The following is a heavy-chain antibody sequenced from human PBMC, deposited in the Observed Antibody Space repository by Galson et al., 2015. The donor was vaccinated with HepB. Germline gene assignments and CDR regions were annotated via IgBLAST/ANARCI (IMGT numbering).Heavy chain of an antibody. CDR3: ARDGSGYDGEYFDY. J-gene: IGHJ4*02. Sequence: SLRLSCAASGFTFSSYAMHWVRQAPGKGLEWVAVISYDGSNKYYADSVKGRFTISRDNSKNTLYLQMNSLRAEDTAVYYCARDGSGYDGEYFDYWGQGTLVTVSS. V-gene: IGHV3-30-3*01. D-gene: IGHD5-12*01. CDR2: ISYDGSNK. CDR1: GFTFSSYA.